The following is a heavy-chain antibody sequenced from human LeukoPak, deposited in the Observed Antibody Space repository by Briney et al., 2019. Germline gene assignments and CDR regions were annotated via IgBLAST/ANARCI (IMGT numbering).Heavy chain of an antibody. CDR3: ARVSGVLLDSSGAYFDY. D-gene: IGHD3-22*01. V-gene: IGHV1-69*05. J-gene: IGHJ4*02. CDR1: GGTFSSYA. CDR2: IIPIFGTA. Sequence: SVKVSCKXSGGTFSSYAISWVRQAPGQGLEWMGGIIPIFGTANYAQKFQGRVAITTDESTSTAYMELSSLRSEDTAVYYCARVSGVLLDSSGAYFDYWGQGTLVTVSS.